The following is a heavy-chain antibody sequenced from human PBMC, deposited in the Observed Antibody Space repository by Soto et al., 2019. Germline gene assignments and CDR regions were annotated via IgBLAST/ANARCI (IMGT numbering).Heavy chain of an antibody. Sequence: SLRLSCGASGLTFSSYAMSWVRQAPGKGLEWVSAISGSGGSTYYADSVKGRFTISRDNSKNTLYLQMNSLRAEDTAVYYCAKGGNYDFWSGSRPTDAFDIWGQGTMVT. J-gene: IGHJ3*02. V-gene: IGHV3-23*01. CDR3: AKGGNYDFWSGSRPTDAFDI. CDR2: ISGSGGST. CDR1: GLTFSSYA. D-gene: IGHD3-3*01.